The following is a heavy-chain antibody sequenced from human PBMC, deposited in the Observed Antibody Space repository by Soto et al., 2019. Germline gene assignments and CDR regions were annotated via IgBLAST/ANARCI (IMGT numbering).Heavy chain of an antibody. CDR1: GYTFTSYY. Sequence: WASVKVSCKASGYTFTSYYMHWVRQAPGQGLEWMGIINPSSGSTSYVQKFQGRVTMTRDKSTSTVYMELRSLRSDDTAVYYCARNPYYDFWSGLVCYFDYWGQGTLVTVSS. V-gene: IGHV1-46*01. D-gene: IGHD3-3*01. J-gene: IGHJ4*02. CDR2: INPSSGST. CDR3: ARNPYYDFWSGLVCYFDY.